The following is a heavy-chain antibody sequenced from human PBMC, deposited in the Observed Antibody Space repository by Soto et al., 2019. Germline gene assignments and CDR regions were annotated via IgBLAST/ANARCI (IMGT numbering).Heavy chain of an antibody. J-gene: IGHJ6*02. D-gene: IGHD6-19*01. V-gene: IGHV3-15*01. CDR3: TTDGGIAVAGQYYYYYYGMDV. CDR1: GFTFSNAW. Sequence: GGSLRLSCAASGFTFSNAWMSWVRQAPGKGLVWVGRIKSKTDGGTTDYAEPVKGRFTISRDDSKNTLYLQMNRLKTEDTVVYYCTTDGGIAVAGQYYYYYYGMDVWGQGTTVTVSS. CDR2: IKSKTDGGTT.